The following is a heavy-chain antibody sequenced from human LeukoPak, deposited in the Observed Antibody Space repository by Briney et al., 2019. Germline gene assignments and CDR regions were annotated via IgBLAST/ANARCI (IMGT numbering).Heavy chain of an antibody. Sequence: GASVKVSCKASGYTFTSYGISWVRQAPGQGLEWIGWISAYNGNTNYAQKLQGRVTMTTDTSTSTAYMELRSLRSDDTAVYYCARGEHYDYVWGSYRYWAFDIWGQGTMVTVSS. CDR2: ISAYNGNT. D-gene: IGHD3-16*02. V-gene: IGHV1-18*01. J-gene: IGHJ3*02. CDR3: ARGEHYDYVWGSYRYWAFDI. CDR1: GYTFTSYG.